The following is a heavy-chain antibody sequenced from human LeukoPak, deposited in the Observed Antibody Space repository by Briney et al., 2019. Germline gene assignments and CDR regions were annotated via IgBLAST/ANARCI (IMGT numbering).Heavy chain of an antibody. D-gene: IGHD6-13*01. CDR2: IYYSGST. J-gene: IGHJ4*02. V-gene: IGHV4-31*03. CDR3: AREGIAAAY. Sequence: SETLSLTCTVSGGSISSGGYYWSWIRQHPGKGLEWFGYIYYSGSTYYHPSLKSRVTISVDTSKNQFSLKLSSVTAADTAVYYCAREGIAAAYWGEGTLVTVSS. CDR1: GGSISSGGYY.